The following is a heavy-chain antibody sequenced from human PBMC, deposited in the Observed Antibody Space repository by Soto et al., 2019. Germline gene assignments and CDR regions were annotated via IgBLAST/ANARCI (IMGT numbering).Heavy chain of an antibody. CDR1: GFTFENYA. J-gene: IGHJ4*02. D-gene: IGHD3-9*01. Sequence: PGGSLRLSCEVSGFTFENYAMNWVRRAPGKGLEWVSSISNIGGQTYYADSVKGRFTISRDMSKKTVHLRMNNLRADDTGVYFCAKTLRSKLTPFDYWGLGTLVTVSS. CDR3: AKTLRSKLTPFDY. CDR2: ISNIGGQT. V-gene: IGHV3-23*01.